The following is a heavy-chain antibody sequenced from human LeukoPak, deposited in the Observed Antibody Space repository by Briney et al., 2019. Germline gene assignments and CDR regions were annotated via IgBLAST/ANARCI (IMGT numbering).Heavy chain of an antibody. CDR1: GFTFSSYG. J-gene: IGHJ5*02. D-gene: IGHD6-19*01. Sequence: PGRSLRLSCAASGFTFSSYGMHWVRQAPGKGLEWVAVIWYDGSNKYYADSVKGRFTISRDNSKNTLYLQMNSLRAEDTAVYYCARGYSSGWYGTYNWFDPWGQGTLVTVSP. V-gene: IGHV3-33*01. CDR3: ARGYSSGWYGTYNWFDP. CDR2: IWYDGSNK.